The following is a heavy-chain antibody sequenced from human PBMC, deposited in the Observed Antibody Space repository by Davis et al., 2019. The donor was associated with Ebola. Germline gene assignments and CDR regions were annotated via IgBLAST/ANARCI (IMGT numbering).Heavy chain of an antibody. J-gene: IGHJ3*01. CDR2: LGTSADT. CDR3: AKDNRNIWSEV. D-gene: IGHD2/OR15-2a*01. Sequence: GESLKISCAASGFTFSSYSMNWVRQAPGKGLEWVSTLGTSADTYYADSVKGRFTISRDNSKNTLYLQMNGLRVEDTAIYYCAKDNRNIWSEVWGQGTMVTVSS. V-gene: IGHV3-23*01. CDR1: GFTFSSYS.